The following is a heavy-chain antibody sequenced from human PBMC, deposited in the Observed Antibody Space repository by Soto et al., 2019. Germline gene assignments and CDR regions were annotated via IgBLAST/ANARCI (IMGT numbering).Heavy chain of an antibody. Sequence: GASVKVSWKASGYAFTSYDISWVRQAPGQGLEWMGWISAYNGNTNCAQKLQGRVTMTTDTSTSTAYIGVRSLGSDDTGVYCCARWSKKKLLWFGELRYYYGMDVWGQGTTVTAAS. CDR3: ARWSKKKLLWFGELRYYYGMDV. J-gene: IGHJ6*02. CDR2: ISAYNGNT. D-gene: IGHD3-10*01. CDR1: GYAFTSYD. V-gene: IGHV1-18*01.